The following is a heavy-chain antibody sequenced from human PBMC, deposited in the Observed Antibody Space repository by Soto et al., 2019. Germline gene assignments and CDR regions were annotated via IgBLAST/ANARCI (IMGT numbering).Heavy chain of an antibody. J-gene: IGHJ6*03. CDR2: IYYSGST. CDR1: GGSISSSSYY. D-gene: IGHD6-6*01. V-gene: IGHV4-39*01. Sequence: SETLSLTCTVSGGSISSSSYYWGWIRQPPGKGLEWIGSIYYSGSTYYNPSLKSRVTISVDTSKNQFSLKLSSVTAADTAVYYCARRCSSSERGYYYYYMDVWGKGTTVTVSS. CDR3: ARRCSSSERGYYYYYMDV.